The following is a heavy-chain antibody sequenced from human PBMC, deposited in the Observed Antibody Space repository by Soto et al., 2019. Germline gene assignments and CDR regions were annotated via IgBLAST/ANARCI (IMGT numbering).Heavy chain of an antibody. D-gene: IGHD6-13*01. V-gene: IGHV3-9*01. Sequence: PGGSLRLSCAASGFTFDDYAMHWVRQAPVNGLEFVSGISCNIGSIGYADSVKGRFTISRYNAKNSLYLHMNSLRAEDTALYYCEKALVPKYYYYMDVWGKGTTVTVSS. CDR2: ISCNIGSI. CDR3: EKALVPKYYYYMDV. J-gene: IGHJ6*03. CDR1: GFTFDDYA.